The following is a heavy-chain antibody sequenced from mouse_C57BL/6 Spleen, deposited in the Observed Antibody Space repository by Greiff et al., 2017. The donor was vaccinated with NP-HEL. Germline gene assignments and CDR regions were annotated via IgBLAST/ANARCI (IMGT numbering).Heavy chain of an antibody. Sequence: QVQLKQPGAELVRPGTSVKLSCKASGYTFTSYWMHWVKQRPGQGLAWIGVIDPSDSYTNYNQKFKGKATLTVDTSSSTAYMQLSSLTSEDSAVYYCARPYGSSYGYFDYWGQGTTRTVSS. J-gene: IGHJ2*01. V-gene: IGHV1-59*01. CDR3: ARPYGSSYGYFDY. CDR1: GYTFTSYW. D-gene: IGHD1-1*01. CDR2: IDPSDSYT.